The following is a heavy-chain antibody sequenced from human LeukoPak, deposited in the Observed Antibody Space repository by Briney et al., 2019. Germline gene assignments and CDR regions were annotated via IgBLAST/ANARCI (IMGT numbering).Heavy chain of an antibody. CDR1: GGSFSGYY. D-gene: IGHD2-21*02. V-gene: IGHV4-34*01. CDR2: INHSGST. CDR3: ARPYCGGDCYGGSFDY. Sequence: SETLSLTCAVYGGSFSGYYWSWIRQPPGKGLEWIGEINHSGSTNYNPSLKSRVTISVDTSKNQFSLKLSSVTAADTAVYYCARPYCGGDCYGGSFDYWGQGTLVTVSS. J-gene: IGHJ4*02.